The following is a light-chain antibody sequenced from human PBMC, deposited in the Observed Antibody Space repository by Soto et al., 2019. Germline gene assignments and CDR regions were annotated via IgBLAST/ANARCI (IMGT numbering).Light chain of an antibody. CDR2: AAS. CDR1: QSISSY. Sequence: DIQMTQSPSSLSASVGDRVTITCRASQSISSYLNWYQQKPGKAPKLLIFAASNLQSGVPSSFSGSGSGTDFTLTISSLQPEDFATYYCQQSYSTLLTFGGGTRWIS. V-gene: IGKV1-39*01. J-gene: IGKJ4*01. CDR3: QQSYSTLLT.